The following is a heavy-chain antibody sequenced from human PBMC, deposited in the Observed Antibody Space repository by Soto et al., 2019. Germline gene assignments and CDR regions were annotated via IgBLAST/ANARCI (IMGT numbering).Heavy chain of an antibody. V-gene: IGHV3-23*01. J-gene: IGHJ5*02. Sequence: VGSLRLSCAASGFNFSSYAMSWVRQAPGKGLEWVSAISGSGGSTYYADSVKGRFTISRDNSKNTLYLQMNSLRAEDTAVYYCAKVKYYDSSGLTNWFDPWGQGTLVTVSS. CDR1: GFNFSSYA. D-gene: IGHD3-22*01. CDR3: AKVKYYDSSGLTNWFDP. CDR2: ISGSGGST.